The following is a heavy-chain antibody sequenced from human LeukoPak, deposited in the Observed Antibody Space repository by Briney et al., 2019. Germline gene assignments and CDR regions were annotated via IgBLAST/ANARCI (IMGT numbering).Heavy chain of an antibody. CDR2: ISSSSSTI. J-gene: IGHJ4*02. V-gene: IGHV3-48*01. CDR1: GFTFSSYR. Sequence: PGGSLRLSCTASGFTFSSYRMNWVRQAPGKGLEWVSRISSSSSTIYYADSVKGRFTISRDNAKNSLFLQMNSLRAEDTAVYYCARDSSAYYQLDYWGQGTLVTVSS. CDR3: ARDSSAYYQLDY. D-gene: IGHD3-22*01.